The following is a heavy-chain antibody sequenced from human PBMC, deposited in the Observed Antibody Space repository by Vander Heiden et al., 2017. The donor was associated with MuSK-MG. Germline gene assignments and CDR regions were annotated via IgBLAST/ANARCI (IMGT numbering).Heavy chain of an antibody. V-gene: IGHV3-23*01. D-gene: IGHD6-13*01. J-gene: IGHJ4*02. CDR2: ISGSGGST. CDR1: GFPFSSYA. CDR3: AKDLPSSWYAFFDY. Sequence: EVQLLESGGGLVQPGGSLRLPCAPSGFPFSSYALSRLRQAPGKGLEWVSVISGSGGSTYYSDSVKGRFTISRDNSKNTLFLQMNSLRAEDTAVYYCAKDLPSSWYAFFDYWGQGTLVTVSS.